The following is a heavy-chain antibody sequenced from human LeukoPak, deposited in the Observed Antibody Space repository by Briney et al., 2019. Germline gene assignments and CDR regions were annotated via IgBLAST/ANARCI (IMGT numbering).Heavy chain of an antibody. V-gene: IGHV3-21*01. CDR3: ARIGAAVRRLGGVEGQLDADY. CDR2: ITPSGYT. D-gene: IGHD6-13*01. Sequence: SGGSLRLSCAVSPFIFSRYSINWVRQAPGKGLEWVSSITPSGYTFYADSVKGRFTISRDDAKNSLFFQMNSLRAEDTAVYYCARIGAAVRRLGGVEGQLDADYWGQGTLVTVSS. J-gene: IGHJ4*02. CDR1: PFIFSRYS.